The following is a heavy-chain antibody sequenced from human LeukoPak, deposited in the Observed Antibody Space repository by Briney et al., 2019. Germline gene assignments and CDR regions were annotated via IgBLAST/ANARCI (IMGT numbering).Heavy chain of an antibody. V-gene: IGHV3-23*01. CDR3: AKVPLRTGLKYFDY. CDR2: ISGSGGST. J-gene: IGHJ4*02. D-gene: IGHD3/OR15-3a*01. Sequence: GGTLTLSCVTSGFIFRTYSMTWVRQAPGKGLEWVSGISGSGGSTYYADSVKGRFTISRDNSNNTVYLQMNSLRADDTAVFYCAKVPLRTGLKYFDYWGQGTLVTVSS. CDR1: GFIFRTYS.